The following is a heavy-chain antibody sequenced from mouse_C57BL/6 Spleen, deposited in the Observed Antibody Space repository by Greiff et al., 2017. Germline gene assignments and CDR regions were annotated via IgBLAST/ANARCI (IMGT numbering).Heavy chain of an antibody. CDR2: INPSTGGT. CDR1: GYSFTGYY. D-gene: IGHD2-4*01. V-gene: IGHV1-42*01. Sequence: EVQLQQSGPELVKPGASVKISCKASGYSFTGYYMNWVKQSPEKSLEWIGEINPSTGGTTYNQKFKAKATLTVDKSSSTAYMQLKSLTSEDSAVYYCARLVDYDGYCDVWGTGTTVTVSS. J-gene: IGHJ1*03. CDR3: ARLVDYDGYCDV.